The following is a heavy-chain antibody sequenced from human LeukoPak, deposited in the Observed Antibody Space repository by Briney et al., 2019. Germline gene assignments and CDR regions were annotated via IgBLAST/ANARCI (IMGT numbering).Heavy chain of an antibody. Sequence: GGSLRLSCAASGFTFSDYYMSWIRQAPGKGLEWVSYISSSGSTTYYADSVKGRFTISRDNAKNSLYLQMNSLRAEDTAVYYCARDTAFGEMATIVGSFDYWGQGTLVTVSS. CDR1: GFTFSDYY. V-gene: IGHV3-11*01. CDR2: ISSSGSTT. D-gene: IGHD5-24*01. CDR3: ARDTAFGEMATIVGSFDY. J-gene: IGHJ4*02.